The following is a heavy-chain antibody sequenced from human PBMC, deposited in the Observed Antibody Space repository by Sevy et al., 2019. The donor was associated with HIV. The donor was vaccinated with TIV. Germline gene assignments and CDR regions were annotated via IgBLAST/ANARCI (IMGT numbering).Heavy chain of an antibody. V-gene: IGHV3-23*01. Sequence: GVSLRLSCAASGFLFGTHAMSWVRQAPGKGLEWVSGITSSASTTYYADSVKGRFTISRDNSKNTLYLQMNNLRAEDTAVYYCTKDAGWPLWGQGTLVTVSS. CDR1: GFLFGTHA. J-gene: IGHJ4*02. D-gene: IGHD3-9*01. CDR3: TKDAGWPL. CDR2: ITSSASTT.